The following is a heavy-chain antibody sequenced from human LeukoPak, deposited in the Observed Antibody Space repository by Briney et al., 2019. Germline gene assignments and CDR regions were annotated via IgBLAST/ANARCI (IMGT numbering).Heavy chain of an antibody. CDR2: IGRSGNT. Sequence: SETLSLTCSVSVASIRNYYWSWIRQPAGEGLEWLGRIGRSGNTNYYPSLKSRVTMSVDTSKIQFPLKLNSVTDADTAVFYCAKEGAASGPDFDYWGQGTLVIVS. CDR1: VASIRNYY. V-gene: IGHV4-4*07. J-gene: IGHJ4*02. CDR3: AKEGAASGPDFDY. D-gene: IGHD6-25*01.